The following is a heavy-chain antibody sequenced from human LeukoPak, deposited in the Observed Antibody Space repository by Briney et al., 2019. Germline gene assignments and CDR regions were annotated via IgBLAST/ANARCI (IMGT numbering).Heavy chain of an antibody. CDR3: ASDSSGSYHPYY. J-gene: IGHJ4*02. CDR2: IDHSGRT. Sequence: SETLSLTCTVSGGSINRYCWSWIRQPPGKGLEWLGYIDHSGRTKYNPSLKSRVTMSVDMSRNQFSLKVTSVTAADTAVYYCASDSSGSYHPYYWGQGTLVTVSS. CDR1: GGSINRYC. V-gene: IGHV4-4*09. D-gene: IGHD3-22*01.